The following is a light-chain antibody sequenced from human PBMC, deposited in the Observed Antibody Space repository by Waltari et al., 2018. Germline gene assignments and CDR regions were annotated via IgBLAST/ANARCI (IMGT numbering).Light chain of an antibody. J-gene: IGLJ1*01. CDR2: GST. CDR3: CSYAGSGTYV. V-gene: IGLV1-40*01. CDR1: GSNLGAGYD. Sequence: QSVLTQPPSVSGAPGQRVPISCTGRGSNLGAGYDVHWYQQLPRAAPKLLIYGSTSRPLGVPARFFGSTSGTSASLAITGLQAEDEADYYCCSYAGSGTYVFGTGTKVTVL.